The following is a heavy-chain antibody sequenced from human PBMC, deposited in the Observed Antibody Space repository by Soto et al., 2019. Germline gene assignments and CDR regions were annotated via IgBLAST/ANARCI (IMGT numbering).Heavy chain of an antibody. D-gene: IGHD6-13*01. J-gene: IGHJ5*02. Sequence: GASVKVSCKASGGTFSSYAISWVRQAPGQGLEWMGGIIPIFGTANYAQKFRGRVTITADESTSTAYMELSSLRSEDTAVYYCARGIAAAGTCWFDPWGQGTLVTVSS. CDR1: GGTFSSYA. CDR2: IIPIFGTA. CDR3: ARGIAAAGTCWFDP. V-gene: IGHV1-69*13.